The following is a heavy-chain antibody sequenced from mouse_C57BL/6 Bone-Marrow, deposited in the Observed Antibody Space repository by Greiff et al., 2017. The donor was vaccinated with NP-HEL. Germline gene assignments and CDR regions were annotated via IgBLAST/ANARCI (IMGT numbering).Heavy chain of an antibody. V-gene: IGHV5-9*01. J-gene: IGHJ4*01. CDR1: GFTFSSYT. CDR3: ARRTGTDAMDY. D-gene: IGHD4-1*01. CDR2: IGGGGGNT. Sequence: EVMLVESGGGLVKPGGSLKLSCAASGFTFSSYTMSWVRQTPEKRLEWVATIGGGGGNTYYPDSVKGRFTISRDNAKNTLYLQMSSLRSEDTALYYCARRTGTDAMDYWGQGTSVTVSS.